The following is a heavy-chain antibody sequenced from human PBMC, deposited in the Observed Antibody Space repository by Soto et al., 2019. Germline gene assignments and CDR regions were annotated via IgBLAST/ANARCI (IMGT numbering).Heavy chain of an antibody. CDR3: ASVLSGWYWLVY. CDR1: GYTFTSYA. D-gene: IGHD6-19*01. CDR2: INAGNGNT. V-gene: IGHV1-3*01. Sequence: QVQLVQSGAEVKKPGASVKVSCKASGYTFTSYAMHWVRQAPGQRLEWMGWINAGNGNTKYSQKFQGRVTITRDTAASAAYMELSSLRSEDRAVYYCASVLSGWYWLVYWGQATVVTVPS. J-gene: IGHJ4*02.